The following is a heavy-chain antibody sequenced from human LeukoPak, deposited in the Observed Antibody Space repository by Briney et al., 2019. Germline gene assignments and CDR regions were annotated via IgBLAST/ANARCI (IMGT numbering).Heavy chain of an antibody. D-gene: IGHD2/OR15-2a*01. V-gene: IGHV4-59*08. CDR2: IYYSGST. J-gene: IGHJ3*02. Sequence: SETLSLTCTVSGGSISSYYWSWIRQPPGKGLEWIGYIYYSGSTNYNPSLKSRVTISVDTSKNQFSLKLSSVTAADTAVYYCATTWHVFDAFDIWGQGTMVTVSS. CDR1: GGSISSYY. CDR3: ATTWHVFDAFDI.